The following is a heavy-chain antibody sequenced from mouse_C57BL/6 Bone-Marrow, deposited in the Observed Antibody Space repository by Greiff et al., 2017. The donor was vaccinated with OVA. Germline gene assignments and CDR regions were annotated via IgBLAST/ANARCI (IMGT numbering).Heavy chain of an antibody. J-gene: IGHJ2*01. Sequence: VQLQQSGAELVRPGASVKLSCTASGFNFQADYMHWVKQRPEQGLEWIGWIDPEIGDTEYTSKFEGKATITADTSSNTAYLQLSSLTSEDTAVYYCTGTVVVDYWGQGTTLTVSS. V-gene: IGHV14-4*01. CDR2: IDPEIGDT. D-gene: IGHD1-1*01. CDR1: GFNFQADY. CDR3: TGTVVVDY.